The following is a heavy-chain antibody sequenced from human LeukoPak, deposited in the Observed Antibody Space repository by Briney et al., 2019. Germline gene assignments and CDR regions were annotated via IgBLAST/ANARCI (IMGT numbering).Heavy chain of an antibody. J-gene: IGHJ6*03. V-gene: IGHV3-7*01. Sequence: GGSLRLSCAASGFTFRSYRMCWVRQAPGKGLEWVANIKEDANEEYYVDSVRGRFIISRDNAKNSLFLQMYSLRADDTAVYYCARAGYCTSNSCYSPNFYYMDVWGKGTTVAVSS. CDR1: GFTFRSYR. CDR3: ARAGYCTSNSCYSPNFYYMDV. CDR2: IKEDANEE. D-gene: IGHD2-2*01.